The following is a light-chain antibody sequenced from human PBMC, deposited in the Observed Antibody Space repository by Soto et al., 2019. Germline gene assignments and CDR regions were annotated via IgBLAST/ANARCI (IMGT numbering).Light chain of an antibody. Sequence: QSALTQPRSVSGSPGHSVTLSCTGTSSDVGGYNYISWYQHHPGKAPKVMIYDVSKRPSGVPDRFSGSKSGNTASLTVSGLHTEDEADYYCSSYAGSDNLAFGGGTKLTVL. V-gene: IGLV2-11*01. CDR2: DVS. CDR1: SSDVGGYNY. J-gene: IGLJ2*01. CDR3: SSYAGSDNLA.